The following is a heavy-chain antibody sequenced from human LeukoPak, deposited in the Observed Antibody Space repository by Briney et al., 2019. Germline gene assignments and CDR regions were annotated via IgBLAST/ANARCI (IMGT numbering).Heavy chain of an antibody. CDR2: IYTGGST. CDR3: AKVPYSVAGN. CDR1: GFTVSSNY. D-gene: IGHD6-19*01. J-gene: IGHJ4*02. Sequence: GGSLRLSCAVSGFTVSSNYMSWVRQAPGKGLEWVSVIYTGGSTYYADSVKGRFTISRDNSKNTLYLQMDSLRAEDTAVYYCAKVPYSVAGNWGQGTLVTVSS. V-gene: IGHV3-66*01.